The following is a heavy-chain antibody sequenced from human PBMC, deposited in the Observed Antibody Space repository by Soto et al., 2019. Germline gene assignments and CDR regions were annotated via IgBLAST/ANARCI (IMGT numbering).Heavy chain of an antibody. CDR2: ISGSGGST. V-gene: IGHV3-23*01. D-gene: IGHD2-21*01. CDR1: GFTFSSYA. J-gene: IGHJ6*02. CDR3: AKVISTNPYYYYGMDV. Sequence: GGSLRLSCAASGFTFSSYAMSWVRQAPGKGLEWVSAISGSGGSTYYADSVKGRFTISRDNSKNTLYLQMNSLRAEGTAVYYCAKVISTNPYYYYGMDVWGQGTTVTVSS.